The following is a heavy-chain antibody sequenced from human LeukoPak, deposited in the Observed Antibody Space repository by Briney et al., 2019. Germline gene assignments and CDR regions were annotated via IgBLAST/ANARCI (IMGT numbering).Heavy chain of an antibody. D-gene: IGHD1-26*01. CDR1: GFTFNSYS. V-gene: IGHV3-48*01. CDR3: AKDRLFGSGLNGPHYYYGMDV. CDR2: ITSSTGT. J-gene: IGHJ6*02. Sequence: QPGGSLRLSCAASGFTFNSYSMNWVRQAPGKGLEWVSYITSSTGTKYADSVKGRFTVSRDNSNNMLYLQMNSLRPEDTAVYYCAKDRLFGSGLNGPHYYYGMDVWGQGTTVTVSS.